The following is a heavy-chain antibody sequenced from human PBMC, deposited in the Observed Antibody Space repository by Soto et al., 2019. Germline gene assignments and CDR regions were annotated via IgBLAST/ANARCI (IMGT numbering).Heavy chain of an antibody. CDR1: GYSFTSYY. V-gene: IGHV1-46*01. D-gene: IGHD1-26*01. CDR2: SNPNYGNT. Sequence: APVKVSCKASGYSFTSYYMHWLRQAPGQEPEWMGMSNPNYGNTTNAQRFQGRVTLTTDTSTTSVHTELRRLRSLDSSPYYWAKGFVSGQRPNHYYYHVDPWGQGTPVTVSS. J-gene: IGHJ6*02. CDR3: AKGFVSGQRPNHYYYHVDP.